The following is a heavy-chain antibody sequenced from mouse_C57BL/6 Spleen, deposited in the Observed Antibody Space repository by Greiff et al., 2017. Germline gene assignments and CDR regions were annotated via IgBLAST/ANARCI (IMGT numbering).Heavy chain of an antibody. CDR2: IYPYYGTT. Sequence: EVQLQQSGPELVKPGASVKISCKASGYSFTDYNMNWVKQSNGQGLEWIGVIYPYYGTTSYNQKFKGKATLTVDPSSSKAYIQLISLSSEDSAVYYCARGGSNYAMDYWGQGTSVTVSS. CDR1: GYSFTDYN. J-gene: IGHJ4*01. CDR3: ARGGSNYAMDY. D-gene: IGHD5-1*01. V-gene: IGHV1-39*01.